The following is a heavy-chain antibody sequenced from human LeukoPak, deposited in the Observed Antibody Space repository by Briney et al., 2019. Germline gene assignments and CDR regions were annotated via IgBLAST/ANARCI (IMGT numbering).Heavy chain of an antibody. D-gene: IGHD3-22*01. CDR3: AKDRGYYEGPNWFDP. CDR2: ISGSGGST. CDR1: GFTFSNYN. J-gene: IGHJ5*02. Sequence: PGGSLRLSCVGFGFTFSNYNLNWVRQAPGKGLEWVSAISGSGGSTYYADSVKGRFTISRDNSKNTLYLQMNSLRAEDTAVYYCAKDRGYYEGPNWFDPWGQGTLVTVSS. V-gene: IGHV3-23*01.